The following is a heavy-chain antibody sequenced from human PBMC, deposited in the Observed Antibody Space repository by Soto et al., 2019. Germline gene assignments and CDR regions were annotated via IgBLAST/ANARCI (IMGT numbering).Heavy chain of an antibody. D-gene: IGHD6-13*01. CDR1: GYTFISYG. CDR2: ISAYNGNT. CDR3: AITKREVIAAAVTDRYGMDV. J-gene: IGHJ6*02. Sequence: QVQLVQSGAEVKKPGASVKVSCKASGYTFISYGISWVRQAPGQGLEWMGWISAYNGNTNYAQKFQGRVTMSTDTSTSTAYMELRSLRSDDTAGYYWAITKREVIAAAVTDRYGMDVWGQGTTVTVSS. V-gene: IGHV1-18*01.